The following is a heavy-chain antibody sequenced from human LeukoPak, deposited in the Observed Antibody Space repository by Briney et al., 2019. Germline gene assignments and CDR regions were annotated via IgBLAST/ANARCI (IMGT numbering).Heavy chain of an antibody. J-gene: IGHJ4*02. CDR1: GYTFISYP. V-gene: IGHV7-4-1*02. D-gene: IGHD6-13*01. Sequence: GASVKVSCKASGYTFISYPMNWVRQAPGQGLEWMGWINTNTGNPTYAQGFTGRFVFSLDTSVSTAYLQISSLKAEDTAVYYCARRRTLSSSWSKLAFGYWGQGTLVTVSS. CDR3: ARRRTLSSSWSKLAFGY. CDR2: INTNTGNP.